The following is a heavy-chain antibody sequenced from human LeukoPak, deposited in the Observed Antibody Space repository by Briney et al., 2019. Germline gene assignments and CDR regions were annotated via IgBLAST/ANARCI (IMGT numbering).Heavy chain of an antibody. CDR2: IDSSGTTI. V-gene: IGHV3-11*04. CDR1: GFTFGDYY. J-gene: IGHJ4*02. Sequence: PGGSLRLSCAASGFTFGDYYMTWIRQAPGKELEWVSYIDSSGTTIYYADSVKGRFTISRDNAKNSLYLQMNSLRAEDTAFYYCARRYSYGLDYWGRGTLVTVSS. CDR3: ARRYSYGLDY. D-gene: IGHD5-18*01.